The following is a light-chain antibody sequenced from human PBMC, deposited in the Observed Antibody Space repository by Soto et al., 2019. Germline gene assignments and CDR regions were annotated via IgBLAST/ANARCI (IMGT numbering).Light chain of an antibody. CDR2: AYT. Sequence: QSALTQPSSVSGAPGQRVTISCTGSSSNIGAGYDVHWYQQVPGTAPKVLIYAYTNRPSGVPDRFSGSKSGTSASLAITGLQAEDEADYYCQSYDSSLSGVVFGGGTKLTVL. CDR3: QSYDSSLSGVV. J-gene: IGLJ3*02. CDR1: SSNIGAGYD. V-gene: IGLV1-40*01.